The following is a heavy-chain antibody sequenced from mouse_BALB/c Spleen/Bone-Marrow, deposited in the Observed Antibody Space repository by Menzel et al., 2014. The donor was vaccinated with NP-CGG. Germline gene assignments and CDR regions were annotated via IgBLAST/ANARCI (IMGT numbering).Heavy chain of an antibody. Sequence: VQLQQSGAELVRPGSSVKISCKASGYAFSSYWMNWVKQRPGQGLEWIGQIYPGDGDTNYNGKFKGKATLTADKSSSTDYMQLSSLTSEDSAVYFCARRGYYYGSSYVDYWGQGTTLTVSS. J-gene: IGHJ2*01. CDR3: ARRGYYYGSSYVDY. CDR1: GYAFSSYW. CDR2: IYPGDGDT. D-gene: IGHD1-1*01. V-gene: IGHV1-80*01.